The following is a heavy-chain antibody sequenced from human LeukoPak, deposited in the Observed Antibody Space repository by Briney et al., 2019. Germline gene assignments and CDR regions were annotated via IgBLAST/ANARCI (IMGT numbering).Heavy chain of an antibody. CDR3: ARDQTGRRGGTMIVPPGY. D-gene: IGHD3-22*01. CDR2: INPNSGGT. J-gene: IGHJ4*02. V-gene: IGHV1-2*02. Sequence: GASVKVSCKASGYTFTGYYMHWVRQAPGQGLEWMGWINPNSGGTNYAQKFQGRVTMTRDTSISTAYMELSRLRSDDTAVYYCARDQTGRRGGTMIVPPGYWGQGTLVTVSS. CDR1: GYTFTGYY.